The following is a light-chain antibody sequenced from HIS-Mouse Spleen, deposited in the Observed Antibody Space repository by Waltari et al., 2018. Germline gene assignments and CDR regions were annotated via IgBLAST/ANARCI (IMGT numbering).Light chain of an antibody. CDR3: SSYTSSSTLWV. Sequence: QSALTQPASVYGSPGQSITISCTGTSSDVCGYHYVSWYQQHPGKAPKPKIYEVSNRPSGVSNRFSGSKSGNTASLTISGLQAEDEADYYCSSYTSSSTLWVFGGGTKLTVL. CDR1: SSDVCGYHY. V-gene: IGLV2-14*01. J-gene: IGLJ3*02. CDR2: EVS.